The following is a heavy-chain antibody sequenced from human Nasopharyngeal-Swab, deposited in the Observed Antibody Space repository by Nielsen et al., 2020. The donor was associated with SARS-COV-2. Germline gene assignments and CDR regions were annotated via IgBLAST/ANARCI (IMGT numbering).Heavy chain of an antibody. J-gene: IGHJ5*02. D-gene: IGHD2-15*01. CDR1: GGSFSGYY. Sequence: SETLSLTCAVYGGSFSGYYWSWIRQPPGKGLEWIGEINHSGSTNYNPSLKSRVTISVDTSKNQFSLKLSSVTAADTAVYNCARRGCSGGSCYSWWFDPWGQGTLVTVSS. V-gene: IGHV4-34*01. CDR2: INHSGST. CDR3: ARRGCSGGSCYSWWFDP.